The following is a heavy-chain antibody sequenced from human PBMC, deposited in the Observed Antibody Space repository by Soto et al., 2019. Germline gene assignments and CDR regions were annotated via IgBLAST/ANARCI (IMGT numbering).Heavy chain of an antibody. V-gene: IGHV3-7*01. CDR3: ARDDLEPIFDY. Sequence: GGSLRLSCAASGFTFSNAWMNWVRQAPGKGLEWVANIKQDGSEKYYVDSVKGRFTISRDNAKNSLYLQMNSLRAEDTAVYYCARDDLEPIFDYWGQGTLVTVSS. CDR1: GFTFSNAW. D-gene: IGHD1-1*01. CDR2: IKQDGSEK. J-gene: IGHJ4*02.